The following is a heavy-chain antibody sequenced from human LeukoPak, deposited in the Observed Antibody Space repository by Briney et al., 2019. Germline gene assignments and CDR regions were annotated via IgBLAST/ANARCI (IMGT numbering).Heavy chain of an antibody. Sequence: ASVKVSCKASGYTFTGYYMHWVRQAPGQGLEWMGIINPSGGSTSYAQKFQGRVTMTRDMSTSTVYMELSSLRSEDTAVYYCARGWQTLDYMDVWGKGTTVTVSS. J-gene: IGHJ6*03. CDR2: INPSGGST. CDR3: ARGWQTLDYMDV. V-gene: IGHV1-46*01. D-gene: IGHD6-13*01. CDR1: GYTFTGYY.